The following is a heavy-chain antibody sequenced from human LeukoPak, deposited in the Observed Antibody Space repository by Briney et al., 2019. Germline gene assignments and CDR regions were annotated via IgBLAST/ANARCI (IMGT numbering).Heavy chain of an antibody. J-gene: IGHJ6*03. Sequence: GGSLRLSCVGSGSTFSRHWIHWVRQAPGKGLVWVSRILADGSSTSYADSVKGRFTTSRDNSKNTLYLQMNSLRAEDTAVYYCARVGPDSTVNYYYYYMDVWGKGTTVTVSS. CDR2: ILADGSST. CDR1: GSTFSRHW. V-gene: IGHV3-74*01. D-gene: IGHD2-2*01. CDR3: ARVGPDSTVNYYYYYMDV.